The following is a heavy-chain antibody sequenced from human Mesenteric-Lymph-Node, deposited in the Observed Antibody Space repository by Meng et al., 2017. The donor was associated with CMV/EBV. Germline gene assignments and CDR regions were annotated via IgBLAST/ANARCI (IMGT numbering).Heavy chain of an antibody. CDR1: GFTFSTYW. CDR3: ARDGAAAIPLDH. J-gene: IGHJ4*02. CDR2: INSDGTST. D-gene: IGHD2-2*02. Sequence: GESLEISCAASGFTFSTYWMHWVRQGPGKGLVWVSLINSDGTSTTYADSVKGRFTISRDNAKNTLYLQMNNLRAEDTAVYYCARDGAAAIPLDHWGQGTVVTVSS. V-gene: IGHV3-74*03.